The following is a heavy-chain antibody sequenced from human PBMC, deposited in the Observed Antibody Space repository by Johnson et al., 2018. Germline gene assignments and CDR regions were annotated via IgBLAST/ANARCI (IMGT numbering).Heavy chain of an antibody. Sequence: VQLQESGGGLVQPGGSLRLSCAASGFTFSGYWMHCVRQAPGKGLVWVSRINSDGSTTNYADSVKGRFTISTDNANDTLFLQMNIRRAEDTAVYDCGRGFDTNAFDIWGQGTMVTVSS. J-gene: IGHJ3*02. V-gene: IGHV3-74*01. D-gene: IGHD1-26*01. CDR1: GFTFSGYW. CDR2: INSDGSTT. CDR3: GRGFDTNAFDI.